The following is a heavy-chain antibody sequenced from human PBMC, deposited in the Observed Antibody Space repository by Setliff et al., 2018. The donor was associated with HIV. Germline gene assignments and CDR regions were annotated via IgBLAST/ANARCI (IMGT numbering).Heavy chain of an antibody. Sequence: VASVKVSCKASGYTFTRYFMHCVRQAPGQGLEWLGMINPSGGSTWYAQKFQGRVTMTGDTSTNTLYMELSSLRSEDTAVYYCARGWEGGVDYWGQGTLVTVSS. CDR2: INPSGGST. D-gene: IGHD1-26*01. V-gene: IGHV1-46*01. J-gene: IGHJ4*02. CDR3: ARGWEGGVDY. CDR1: GYTFTRYF.